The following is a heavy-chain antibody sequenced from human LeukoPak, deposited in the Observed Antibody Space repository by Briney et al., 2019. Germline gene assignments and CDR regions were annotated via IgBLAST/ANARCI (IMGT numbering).Heavy chain of an antibody. Sequence: PSETLSLTCTVSGGSISSYYWSWIRQPPGKGLEWIGYIYYSGNTNYNPSLKSRVTISVDTSKNQFSLELSSVTAADTAVYYCARGRPDPVTLDYWGQGTLVTVSS. J-gene: IGHJ4*02. CDR3: ARGRPDPVTLDY. CDR2: IYYSGNT. V-gene: IGHV4-59*01. CDR1: GGSISSYY. D-gene: IGHD4-17*01.